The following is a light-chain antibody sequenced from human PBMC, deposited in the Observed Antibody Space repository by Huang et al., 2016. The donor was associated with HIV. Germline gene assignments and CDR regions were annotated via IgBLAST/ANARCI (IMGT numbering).Light chain of an antibody. V-gene: IGKV1-27*01. CDR3: QKYNSGPFT. Sequence: ASVGDRVTITCRASRGISNYLAWYQQKPGKVPKLLIYGASTLQSGVPSLFSGSGSGTDFTLTISSLQPEDVGSYYCQKYNSGPFTFGPGTKVDIK. CDR2: GAS. CDR1: RGISNY. J-gene: IGKJ3*01.